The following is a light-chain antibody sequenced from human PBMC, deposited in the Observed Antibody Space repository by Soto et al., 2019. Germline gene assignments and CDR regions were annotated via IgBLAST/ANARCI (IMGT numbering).Light chain of an antibody. CDR2: EVS. V-gene: IGLV2-14*01. Sequence: QSVMTQPASVSGSPGQSITISCTGTSSDVGGYNSVSWYQHHPGKAPKLMIYEVSNRPSGVSNRFSGSKSGNTASLAISGLQAEDEADYYCSLYTNSATPCVFGTGTKVTVL. CDR3: SLYTNSATPCV. CDR1: SSDVGGYNS. J-gene: IGLJ1*01.